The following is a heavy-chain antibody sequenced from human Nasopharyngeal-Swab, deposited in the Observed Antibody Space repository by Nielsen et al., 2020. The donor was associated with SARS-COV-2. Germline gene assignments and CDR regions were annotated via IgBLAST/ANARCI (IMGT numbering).Heavy chain of an antibody. CDR3: AVAGLVY. V-gene: IGHV3-74*01. Sequence: GESLKISCAASGFTFNNYNFNWVRQAPGKGLVWVSRINSDGSSTSYADSVKGRFTISRDNAKNTLYLQMNSLRAEDTAVYYCAVAGLVYWGQGTLVTVSS. CDR2: INSDGSST. D-gene: IGHD6-19*01. J-gene: IGHJ4*02. CDR1: GFTFNNYN.